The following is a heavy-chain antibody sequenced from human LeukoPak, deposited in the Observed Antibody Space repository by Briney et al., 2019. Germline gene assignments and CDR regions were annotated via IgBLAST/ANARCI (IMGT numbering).Heavy chain of an antibody. CDR2: INPNSGGT. Sequence: GASVKVSCKASGYTFTGYYMHWVRQAPGQGLEWMGWINPNSGGTNYAQKFQGRVTMTRDTSISTAYMELSSLRADDTAVYYCATLLWFEFDPWGQGTLVTVSS. J-gene: IGHJ5*02. D-gene: IGHD3-10*01. CDR1: GYTFTGYY. V-gene: IGHV1-2*02. CDR3: ATLLWFEFDP.